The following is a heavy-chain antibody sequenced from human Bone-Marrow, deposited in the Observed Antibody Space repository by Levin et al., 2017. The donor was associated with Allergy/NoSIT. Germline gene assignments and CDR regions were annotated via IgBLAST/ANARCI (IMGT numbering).Heavy chain of an antibody. CDR2: ISAYNGNT. V-gene: IGHV1-18*01. CDR1: GYTFTSYG. D-gene: IGHD3-9*01. CDR3: ARDTYYDILTGCYP. Sequence: ASVKVSCKASGYTFTSYGISWVRQAPGQGLEWMGWISAYNGNTNYAQKLQGRVTMTTDTSTSTAYMELRSLRSDDTAVYYCARDTYYDILTGCYPWGQGTLVTVSS. J-gene: IGHJ5*02.